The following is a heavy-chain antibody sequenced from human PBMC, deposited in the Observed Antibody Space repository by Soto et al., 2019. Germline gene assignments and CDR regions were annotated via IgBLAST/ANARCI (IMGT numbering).Heavy chain of an antibody. CDR3: AGNYVGVATPYYYYGMDV. Sequence: GGSLRLSCAASGFTFSSYWMSWVRQAPGKGLEWVANIKQDGSEKYYVDSVKGRFTISRDNAKNSLYLQMNSLRAEDAAVYYCAGNYVGVATPYYYYGMDVWGQGTTVTVSS. CDR1: GFTFSSYW. V-gene: IGHV3-7*01. CDR2: IKQDGSEK. J-gene: IGHJ6*02. D-gene: IGHD5-12*01.